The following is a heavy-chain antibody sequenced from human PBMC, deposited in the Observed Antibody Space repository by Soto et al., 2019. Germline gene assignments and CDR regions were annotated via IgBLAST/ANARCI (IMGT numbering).Heavy chain of an antibody. V-gene: IGHV2-70*01. CDR1: GFSLSTSGMC. CDR3: ARIRRTRVSAGSWRSDGMDV. CDR2: IHWDDDK. J-gene: IGHJ6*02. Sequence: GSVPTLVNHTQTLTLTCTFSGFSLSTSGMCVTWIRQPPGKALEWLAHIHWDDDKDYNKFLETRLSISKDTSKNQVALTVRNVDPVDTATDYCARIRRTRVSAGSWRSDGMDVWGQGTPVTVSS. D-gene: IGHD1-26*01.